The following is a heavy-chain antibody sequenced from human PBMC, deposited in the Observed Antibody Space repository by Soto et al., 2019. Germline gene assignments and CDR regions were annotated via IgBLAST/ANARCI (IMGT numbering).Heavy chain of an antibody. J-gene: IGHJ4*02. D-gene: IGHD5-18*01. V-gene: IGHV3-23*01. Sequence: GSLRLSCAASGFTFSSYAMSWVRQAPGKGLEWVSAISGSGGSTYYADSVKGRFTISRDNSKNTLYLQMNSLRAEDTAVYYCAKGGGGYSYGYLDYWGQGTLVTVSS. CDR3: AKGGGGYSYGYLDY. CDR1: GFTFSSYA. CDR2: ISGSGGST.